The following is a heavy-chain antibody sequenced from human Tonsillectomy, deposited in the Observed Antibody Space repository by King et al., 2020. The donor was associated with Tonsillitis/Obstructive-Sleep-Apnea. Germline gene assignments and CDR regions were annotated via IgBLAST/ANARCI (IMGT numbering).Heavy chain of an antibody. V-gene: IGHV3-21*01. CDR3: ARIFQLGSAAFDI. D-gene: IGHD7-27*01. J-gene: IGHJ3*02. CDR1: GFTFSSYT. CDR2: ISSNSSYI. Sequence: VQLVESGGGLVKPGGSLSLSCAASGFTFSSYTMNWVRQAPGKGLEWLSSISSNSSYIYYADSLKGRFTISRDNAKNSLYLQMNSLRAEDTAVYYCARIFQLGSAAFDIWGQGTMVTVSS.